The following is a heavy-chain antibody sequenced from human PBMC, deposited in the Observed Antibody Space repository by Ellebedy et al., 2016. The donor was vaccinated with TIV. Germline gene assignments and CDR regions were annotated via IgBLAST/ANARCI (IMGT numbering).Heavy chain of an antibody. J-gene: IGHJ4*01. D-gene: IGHD6-19*01. CDR1: GGSMPTNESY. Sequence: MPSETLSLTCTVSGGSMPTNESYWGWIRQPPGKGLEWIGSIHFGGATYYNPSLGSRITISIDTSENQFFLRLASVTAADTALYYCASHRGFYSGWTFDYWGLGTLVTVSS. V-gene: IGHV4-39*07. CDR3: ASHRGFYSGWTFDY. CDR2: IHFGGAT.